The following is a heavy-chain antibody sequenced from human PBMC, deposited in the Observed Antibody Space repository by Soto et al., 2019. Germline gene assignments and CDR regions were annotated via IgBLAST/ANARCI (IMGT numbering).Heavy chain of an antibody. D-gene: IGHD3-22*01. Sequence: RGESLKISCKGSGYNFPIYWIAWVRQMPGKGLEWMGIIYPGDSDTRYSPSFEGQVTISADKSIITAYLQWSSLKASDTAMYYCARQSGHYDSSGYYLPFDYWGQGTLVTVSS. CDR2: IYPGDSDT. CDR1: GYNFPIYW. J-gene: IGHJ4*02. V-gene: IGHV5-51*01. CDR3: ARQSGHYDSSGYYLPFDY.